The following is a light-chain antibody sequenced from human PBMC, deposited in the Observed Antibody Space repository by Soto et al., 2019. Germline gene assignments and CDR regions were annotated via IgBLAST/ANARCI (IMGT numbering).Light chain of an antibody. Sequence: QTVVTQEPSLTVSPGGTVTLTCASSTGAVTSGYYPSWFQQKPGHAPRARIYSTSNKHSGKTSRFSGSRRGGKAALTLSGVQPEDEDEYYCLLYYGVARVFGGGTKLTVL. CDR3: LLYYGVARV. V-gene: IGLV7-43*01. J-gene: IGLJ2*01. CDR1: TGAVTSGYY. CDR2: STS.